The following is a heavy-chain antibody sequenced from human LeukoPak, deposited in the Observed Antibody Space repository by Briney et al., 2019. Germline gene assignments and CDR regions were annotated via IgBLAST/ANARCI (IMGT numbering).Heavy chain of an antibody. CDR3: AREIRAAYGPFDY. CDR1: GFTFSDYW. CDR2: INQGGSEK. J-gene: IGHJ4*02. Sequence: GGSLRLSCVVSGFTFSDYWMGWVRQAPGEGLEWVANINQGGSEKRYVDSVEGRFTISRDNAKNSLYLQMNGLRVEDTAVFYCAREIRAAYGPFDYWGQGTLVTVSS. D-gene: IGHD3-10*01. V-gene: IGHV3-7*05.